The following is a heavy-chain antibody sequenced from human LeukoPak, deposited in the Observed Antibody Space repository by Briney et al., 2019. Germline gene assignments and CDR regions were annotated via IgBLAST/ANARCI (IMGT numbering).Heavy chain of an antibody. J-gene: IGHJ6*03. CDR1: GGTFSSYA. D-gene: IGHD6-19*01. V-gene: IGHV1-18*01. CDR2: ISAYNGNT. CDR3: ARDCSSGWYYYYMDV. Sequence: VASVKVSCKASGGTFSSYAISWVRQAPGQGLEWMGWISAYNGNTNYAQKLQGRVTMTTDTSTSTAYMELRSLRSDDTAVYYCARDCSSGWYYYYMDVWGKGTTVTISS.